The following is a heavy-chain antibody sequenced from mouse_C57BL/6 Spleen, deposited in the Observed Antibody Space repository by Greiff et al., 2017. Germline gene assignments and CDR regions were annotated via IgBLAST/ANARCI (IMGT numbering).Heavy chain of an antibody. V-gene: IGHV14-3*01. D-gene: IGHD3-2*02. Sequence: VQLQQSVAELVRPGASVKLSCTASGFNIKNTYMHWVKQRPEQGLEWIGRIDPANGNTKYAPKFQGKAPITADTSSNTAYLQLSSLTAEDTAIYYCATTRGDSSGPFDYWGQGTTLTVSS. CDR1: GFNIKNTY. CDR3: ATTRGDSSGPFDY. J-gene: IGHJ2*01. CDR2: IDPANGNT.